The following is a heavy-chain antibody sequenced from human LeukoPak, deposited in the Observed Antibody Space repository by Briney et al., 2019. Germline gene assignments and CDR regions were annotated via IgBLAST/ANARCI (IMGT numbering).Heavy chain of an antibody. D-gene: IGHD5-18*01. V-gene: IGHV3-11*04. CDR2: ISNSGSTI. CDR1: GFIFSDYY. CDR3: ARGGLRGKYSYGYYEQYYFDY. Sequence: PGGSLRLSCAASGFIFSDYYMSWIRQAPGKGLERVSYISNSGSTIYYANSVKGRFTISRDNAKNTLYLQMGSLRAEDIAVYYCARGGLRGKYSYGYYEQYYFDYWGQGTLVTVSS. J-gene: IGHJ4*02.